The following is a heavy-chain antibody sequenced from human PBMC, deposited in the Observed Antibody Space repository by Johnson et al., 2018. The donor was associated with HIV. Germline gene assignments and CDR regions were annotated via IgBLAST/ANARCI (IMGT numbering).Heavy chain of an antibody. Sequence: VQLVESGGGLVQPGGSLRLSCAASGFTFDDYGMSWVRQAPGKGLEWVSRIKRKSDGETTDYAAPVKDRFTISRDDSKTTLYLQMNSLKTEDTGVYFCTADPIFLGYYCHSRHWGQGKMVIVSS. CDR2: IKRKSDGETT. J-gene: IGHJ3*01. CDR1: GFTFDDYG. V-gene: IGHV3-15*01. D-gene: IGHD3-22*01. CDR3: TADPIFLGYYCHSRH.